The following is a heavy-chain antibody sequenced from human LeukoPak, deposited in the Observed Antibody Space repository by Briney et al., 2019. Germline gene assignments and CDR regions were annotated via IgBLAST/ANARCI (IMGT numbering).Heavy chain of an antibody. CDR1: GYTFTRYH. CDR3: TRDFADTANRFDP. CDR2: INVQTGKP. Sequence: ASVKVSCKASGYTFTRYHINWVRQAPGQDLEWMGWINVQTGKPTYAQGITGRFVLSLDTSVNTAYLQINSLKAEDTAVYYCTRDFADTANRFDPWGQGTLVTVSS. V-gene: IGHV7-4-1*02. D-gene: IGHD2-21*02. J-gene: IGHJ5*02.